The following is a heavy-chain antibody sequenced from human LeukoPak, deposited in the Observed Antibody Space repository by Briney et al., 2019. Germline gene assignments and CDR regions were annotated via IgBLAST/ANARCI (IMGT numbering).Heavy chain of an antibody. CDR2: IYPGDSDT. CDR1: EYSFTSYW. D-gene: IGHD2-21*02. J-gene: IGHJ3*02. Sequence: GESLKISCKGSEYSFTSYWIGWVRQMPGKGLEWMGIIYPGDSDTRYSPSFQGQVTISADKSLSTAYLQWSSLKASDTAMYYCARLPYCGGDCYIPGAFDIWGQGTMVTVSS. CDR3: ARLPYCGGDCYIPGAFDI. V-gene: IGHV5-51*01.